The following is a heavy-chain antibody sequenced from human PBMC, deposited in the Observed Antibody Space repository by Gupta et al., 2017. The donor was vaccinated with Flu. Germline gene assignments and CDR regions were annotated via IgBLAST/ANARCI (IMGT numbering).Heavy chain of an antibody. CDR3: ARGHWDS. CDR1: GFPFRHHA. V-gene: IGHV3-48*03. Sequence: EVHLCVSVGGLVQTGGPLRLSCAASGFPFRHHAVCWVRQALGKGMGGVSFISSSGVPNYTDSGKGRFSISRDNAKNSVYLQMDSLRADDTDFYYCARGHWDSWGQGTLVTVSS. J-gene: IGHJ4*02. CDR2: ISSSGVP.